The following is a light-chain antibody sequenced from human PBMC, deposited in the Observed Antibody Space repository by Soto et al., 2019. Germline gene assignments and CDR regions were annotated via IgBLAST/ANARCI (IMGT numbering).Light chain of an antibody. J-gene: IGKJ4*01. CDR2: DAS. CDR1: QDITKY. CDR3: QHYDNLPPT. Sequence: DIQMTQSPSSLSASVGDRVTITCQASQDITKYLNWYRQKPGKAPNLLIYDASKLKTGVPSRFSGTGSGTYFTLTISSLQPEDIATYFCQHYDNLPPTFGGGTRVEIK. V-gene: IGKV1-33*01.